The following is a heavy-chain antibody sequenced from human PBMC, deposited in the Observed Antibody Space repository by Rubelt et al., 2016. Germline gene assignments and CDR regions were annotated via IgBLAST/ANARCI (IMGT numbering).Heavy chain of an antibody. Sequence: QVQLQQWGAGLLKPSETLSLTCAVYGGSFSGYYWSWIRQPPGKGLEWIGEINHSGSTNYNPSLKSRVTISVDTSKNQFSLNLGSVTAADTAVYYCARGNYYYGMDVWGQGTTVTVSS. V-gene: IGHV4-34*01. CDR3: ARGNYYYGMDV. J-gene: IGHJ6*02. CDR1: GGSFSGYY. CDR2: INHSGST.